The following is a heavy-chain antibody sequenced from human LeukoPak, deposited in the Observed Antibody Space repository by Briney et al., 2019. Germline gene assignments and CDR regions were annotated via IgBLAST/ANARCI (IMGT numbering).Heavy chain of an antibody. Sequence: PGGSLKLSCEASGFTFSSYAMSWVRQLPGKGLEWVSAISGGGGGTYYVDSVKGRFTISRDNSKNTLYLQMSSLRAGDTAVYYCAKDHFSSWTAGSSWPNNFDYWGQGTLVTVSS. CDR3: AKDHFSSWTAGSSWPNNFDY. D-gene: IGHD6-13*01. J-gene: IGHJ4*02. CDR2: ISGGGGGT. V-gene: IGHV3-23*01. CDR1: GFTFSSYA.